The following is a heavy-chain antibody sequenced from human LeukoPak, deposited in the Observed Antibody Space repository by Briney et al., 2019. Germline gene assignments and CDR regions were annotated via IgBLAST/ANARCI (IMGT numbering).Heavy chain of an antibody. J-gene: IGHJ4*02. D-gene: IGHD5-18*01. CDR1: GYTFTSYD. CDR2: MNPNSGNT. V-gene: IGHV1-8*03. Sequence: GASVKVSCKASGYTFTSYDINWVRQATGQGLEWMGWMNPNSGNTGYAQKFQGRVTITRNTSISTAYMELSSLRSEDTAVYYCAREFRGDALQLWPHFDYWGQGTLVTVSS. CDR3: AREFRGDALQLWPHFDY.